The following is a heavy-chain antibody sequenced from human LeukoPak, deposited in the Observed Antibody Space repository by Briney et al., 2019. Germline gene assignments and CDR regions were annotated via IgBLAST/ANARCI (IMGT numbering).Heavy chain of an antibody. Sequence: GASLRLSCAASGFTFSSYAMSWVRQAPGKGLEWVSAISGSGGSTYYADSVKGRFTISRDNAKNSLYLQMNSLRAEDTAVYYCASLYSGYHYFDYWGQGTLVTVSS. CDR1: GFTFSSYA. CDR2: ISGSGGST. D-gene: IGHD5-12*01. CDR3: ASLYSGYHYFDY. V-gene: IGHV3-23*01. J-gene: IGHJ4*02.